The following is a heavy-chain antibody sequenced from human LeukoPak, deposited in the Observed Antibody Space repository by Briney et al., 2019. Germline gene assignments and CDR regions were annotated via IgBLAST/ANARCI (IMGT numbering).Heavy chain of an antibody. CDR2: ISGSGGST. Sequence: GGSLRLSCAASGFTFSSYAMSWVRQAPGKGLEWVSAISGSGGSTYYADSVKGRFTISRDNSKNTLYLQMNSLRAEDTAVYYCAKDANGYCSGGSCCGGAWFDPWGQGTLVTVSS. CDR1: GFTFSSYA. J-gene: IGHJ5*02. D-gene: IGHD2-15*01. CDR3: AKDANGYCSGGSCCGGAWFDP. V-gene: IGHV3-23*01.